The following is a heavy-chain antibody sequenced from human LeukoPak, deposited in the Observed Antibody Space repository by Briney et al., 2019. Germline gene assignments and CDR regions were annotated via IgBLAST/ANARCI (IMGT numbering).Heavy chain of an antibody. Sequence: TSETLSLACTVSGGSISSSSYYWGWIRQPPGKGLEWIGSIYYSGSTYYNPSLKSRVTISVDTSKNQFSLKLSSATAADTAVYYCARHSRPLFDYWGQGALVTVSS. D-gene: IGHD6-13*01. CDR3: ARHSRPLFDY. V-gene: IGHV4-39*01. CDR1: GGSISSSSYY. J-gene: IGHJ4*02. CDR2: IYYSGST.